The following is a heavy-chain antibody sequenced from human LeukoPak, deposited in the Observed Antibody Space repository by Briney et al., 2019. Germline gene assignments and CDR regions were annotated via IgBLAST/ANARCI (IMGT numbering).Heavy chain of an antibody. CDR1: GYSFTGYH. J-gene: IGHJ4*02. D-gene: IGHD1-26*01. V-gene: IGHV1-2*02. CDR3: ARDRSGTSGRYFDY. Sequence: ASVKVSCKASGYSFTGYHMYWVRQAPGQGLECMGWINPNSGGTNYAQKFQGRVTMTRDTSISTAYMELSRLRSDDTAVYYCARDRSGTSGRYFDYWGQGTLVTVSS. CDR2: INPNSGGT.